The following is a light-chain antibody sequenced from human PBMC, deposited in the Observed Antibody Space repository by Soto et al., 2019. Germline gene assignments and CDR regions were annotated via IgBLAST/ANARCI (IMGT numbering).Light chain of an antibody. CDR2: AAS. CDR3: QQSYSTPPIT. V-gene: IGKV1-39*01. Sequence: DIQVTQSPSSLSASVGDRVPITCRASQSINNYLNWYQQKPGKAPKLLIYAASSLQSGVPSRFSGSGSGTDFTLTITSLQPEDFATYYCQQSYSTPPITFGQGTRLEI. J-gene: IGKJ5*01. CDR1: QSINNY.